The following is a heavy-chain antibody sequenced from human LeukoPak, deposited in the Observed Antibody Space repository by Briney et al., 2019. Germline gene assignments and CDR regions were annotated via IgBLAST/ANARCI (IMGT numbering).Heavy chain of an antibody. CDR1: GGTFSSYA. V-gene: IGHV1-69*05. CDR2: IIPIFGTA. Sequence: ASVKVSCKASGGTFSSYAISWVRQAPGQGLEWMGGIIPIFGTANYAQKFQGRVTITTDESTSTAYMELSSMRSEDTAVYYCARGGSDGDYALFDYWGQGTLVIVSS. CDR3: ARGGSDGDYALFDY. D-gene: IGHD4-17*01. J-gene: IGHJ4*02.